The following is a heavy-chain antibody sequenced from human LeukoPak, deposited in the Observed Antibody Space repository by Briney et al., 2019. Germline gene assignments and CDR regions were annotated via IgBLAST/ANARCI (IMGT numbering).Heavy chain of an antibody. Sequence: GESLKISCKGSGYSFTSYWIGWVRQLPGKGLEWMGIIYPGDSDTRYSPSFQGQVTISADKSISTAYLQWSSLKASDTAMYYCVRHLRTEVERPFDIWGQGTMVTVSS. D-gene: IGHD1-1*01. CDR1: GYSFTSYW. J-gene: IGHJ3*02. V-gene: IGHV5-51*01. CDR2: IYPGDSDT. CDR3: VRHLRTEVERPFDI.